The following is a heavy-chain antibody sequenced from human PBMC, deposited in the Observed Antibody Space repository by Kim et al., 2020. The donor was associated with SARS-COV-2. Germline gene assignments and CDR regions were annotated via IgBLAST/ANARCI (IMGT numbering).Heavy chain of an antibody. J-gene: IGHJ4*02. CDR1: GGSFSGYY. D-gene: IGHD6-13*01. CDR2: INHSGST. Sequence: SETLSLTCAVYGGSFSGYYWSWIRQPPGKGLEWIGEINHSGSTNYNPSLKSRVTISVDTSKNQFSLKLSSVTAADTAVYYCARVLGEAAAPDYWGQGTLVTVSS. V-gene: IGHV4-34*01. CDR3: ARVLGEAAAPDY.